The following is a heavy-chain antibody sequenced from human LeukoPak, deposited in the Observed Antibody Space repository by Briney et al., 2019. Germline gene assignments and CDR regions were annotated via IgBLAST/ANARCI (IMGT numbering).Heavy chain of an antibody. CDR3: AKGEMATILVLYDYYYGMDV. Sequence: GGSLRLSCAASGFTFSSYAMTWVRQAPGKGLEWVSAISGSGGSTYYADSVKGRFTISRDNSKNTLYLQMNSLRAEDTAVYYCAKGEMATILVLYDYYYGMDVWGQGTTVTVSS. V-gene: IGHV3-23*01. CDR2: ISGSGGST. J-gene: IGHJ6*02. D-gene: IGHD5-24*01. CDR1: GFTFSSYA.